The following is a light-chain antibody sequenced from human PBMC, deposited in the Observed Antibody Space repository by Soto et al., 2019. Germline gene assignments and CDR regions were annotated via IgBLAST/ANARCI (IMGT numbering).Light chain of an antibody. Sequence: EIVLTQSRGTLSLSPGERATLSCRASQSVSSSYLAWYQQKPGQAPRLLIYGASSRATGIPDRFSGSGSGTDFTLTISRLEPEDFAVYYCQQYGSSPRFTFGPGTKVDIK. CDR3: QQYGSSPRFT. CDR2: GAS. CDR1: QSVSSSY. J-gene: IGKJ3*01. V-gene: IGKV3-20*01.